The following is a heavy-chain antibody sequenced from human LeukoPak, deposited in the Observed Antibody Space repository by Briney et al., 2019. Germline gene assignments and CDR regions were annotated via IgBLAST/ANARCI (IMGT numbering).Heavy chain of an antibody. CDR2: IKEDRTAD. Sequence: PGGSLRLSCAASGFSFRNYAISWVRQAPGKGLEWVAHIKEDRTADYYVDSVKGRFTISKDDGKNSLHLQMNSLRVEDTAVYYCVRGGWELDYWGQGTLVTVSS. D-gene: IGHD4-23*01. J-gene: IGHJ4*02. CDR1: GFSFRNYA. V-gene: IGHV3-7*01. CDR3: VRGGWELDY.